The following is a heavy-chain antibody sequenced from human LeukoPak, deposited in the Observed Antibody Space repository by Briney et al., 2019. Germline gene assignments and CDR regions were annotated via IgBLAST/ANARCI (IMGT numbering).Heavy chain of an antibody. V-gene: IGHV1-69*04. CDR3: ARVATEDVLLWFGELFYFDY. CDR2: IIPILGIA. Sequence: SVKVSCKASGGTFSSYAISWVRQAPGQGLEWMGRIIPILGIANYAQKFQGRVTITGDKSTSTAYMELSSLRSEDTAVYYCARVATEDVLLWFGELFYFDYWGQGTLVTVSS. J-gene: IGHJ4*02. D-gene: IGHD3-10*01. CDR1: GGTFSSYA.